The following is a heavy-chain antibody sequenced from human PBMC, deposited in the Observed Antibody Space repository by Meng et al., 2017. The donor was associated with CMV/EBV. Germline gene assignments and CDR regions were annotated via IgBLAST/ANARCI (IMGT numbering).Heavy chain of an antibody. Sequence: ASVKVSCRASGYTFTGYYMHWGRQAPGQGLEWMGWINPNSGGTNYAQKFQGRVTMTRDTSISTAYMELSRLRSDDTAVYYCAREGVGYCSSTSCYNGMDVWGQGTTVTVSS. D-gene: IGHD2-2*02. V-gene: IGHV1-2*02. CDR1: GYTFTGYY. CDR3: AREGVGYCSSTSCYNGMDV. CDR2: INPNSGGT. J-gene: IGHJ6*02.